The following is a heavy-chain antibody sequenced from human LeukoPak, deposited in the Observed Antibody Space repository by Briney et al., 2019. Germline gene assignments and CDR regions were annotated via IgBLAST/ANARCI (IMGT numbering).Heavy chain of an antibody. Sequence: SVKVSCKASGGTFSSYAISWVRQAPGQGLEWMGGIIPIFGTANYAQKFQGRVTITADESTSTAYMELSSLRSEDTAVYYCARDSSEYSSSSDWFDPWGQGTLVTVSS. D-gene: IGHD6-6*01. CDR1: GGTFSSYA. CDR2: IIPIFGTA. J-gene: IGHJ5*02. CDR3: ARDSSEYSSSSDWFDP. V-gene: IGHV1-69*13.